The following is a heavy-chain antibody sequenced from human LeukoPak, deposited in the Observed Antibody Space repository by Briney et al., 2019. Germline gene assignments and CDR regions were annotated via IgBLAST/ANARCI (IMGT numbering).Heavy chain of an antibody. CDR2: ASYNGNNK. D-gene: IGHD5-18*01. Sequence: GRSLRLSCAASGFTFSSYPMHWVRQAPGKGLEWVTVASYNGNNKYYADSVKGRFTISRDNAKNSLYLQMNSLRAEDTALYHCARVGGYSYGRRYGMDVWGQGTTVTVSS. J-gene: IGHJ6*02. CDR1: GFTFSSYP. V-gene: IGHV3-30-3*01. CDR3: ARVGGYSYGRRYGMDV.